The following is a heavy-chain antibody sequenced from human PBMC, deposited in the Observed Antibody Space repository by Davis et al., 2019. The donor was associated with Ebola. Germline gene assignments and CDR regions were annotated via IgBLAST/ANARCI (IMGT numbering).Heavy chain of an antibody. Sequence: SETLSLTCTVSGGSICNSDFNYWGWIRQPPGKGLEWIGSIYYSGSTYYKPSLKSRVTISVDTSKNQFSLKLSSVAAADTAVYNCARFRGIAAPDGFDLWGRGTLVTVSS. J-gene: IGHJ2*01. CDR2: IYYSGST. CDR3: ARFRGIAAPDGFDL. V-gene: IGHV4-39*01. D-gene: IGHD6-13*01. CDR1: GGSICNSDFNY.